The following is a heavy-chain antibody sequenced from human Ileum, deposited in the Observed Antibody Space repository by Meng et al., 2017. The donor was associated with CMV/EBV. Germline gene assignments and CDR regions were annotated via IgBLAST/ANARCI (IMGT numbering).Heavy chain of an antibody. CDR1: LCSISTYS. V-gene: IGHV4-59*01. Sequence: LSLSAPFSLCSISTYSGSCIRLPPGKSLVCVVYIYQGGATTYTTSVNSRVTISLDLPKNQCSLKLSSVTAADTTIYYCSGVRNLNLFDPWGQGILVTVSS. CDR2: IYQGGAT. J-gene: IGHJ5*02. CDR3: SGVRNLNLFDP.